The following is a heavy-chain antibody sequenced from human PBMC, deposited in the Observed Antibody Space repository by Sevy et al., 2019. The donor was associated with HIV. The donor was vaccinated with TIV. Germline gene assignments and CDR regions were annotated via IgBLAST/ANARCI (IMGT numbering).Heavy chain of an antibody. V-gene: IGHV3-74*01. J-gene: IGHJ6*02. CDR3: VRQRGDTVVLPDVLPDYGMDV. CDR2: INGDGSST. Sequence: GGSLRLSCAASGLTFSSYWMHWVRQAPGKGLVWVSRINGDGSSTSYAHSVKGRFTISRDNAKNTLYLQMNSLRAEDTAVYYCVRQRGDTVVLPDVLPDYGMDVWGQGTTVTVS. D-gene: IGHD2-2*01. CDR1: GLTFSSYW.